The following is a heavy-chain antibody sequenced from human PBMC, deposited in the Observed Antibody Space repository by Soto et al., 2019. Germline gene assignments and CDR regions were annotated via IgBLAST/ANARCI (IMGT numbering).Heavy chain of an antibody. CDR1: GFTFSNYA. V-gene: IGHV3-23*01. J-gene: IGHJ4*02. Sequence: EVQLLESGGGLVQPGGSLRLSCAASGFTFSNYAMSWVRQAPGEGLEWVSGISGSGGSTYYADSVKGRFTISRDNSKNTLYLQINSLRAEDTAVYYCAKALMVRGAAFDYWGQGTLVTVSS. D-gene: IGHD3-10*01. CDR3: AKALMVRGAAFDY. CDR2: ISGSGGST.